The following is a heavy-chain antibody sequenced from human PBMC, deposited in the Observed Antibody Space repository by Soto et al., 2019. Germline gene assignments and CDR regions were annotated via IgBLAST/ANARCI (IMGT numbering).Heavy chain of an antibody. D-gene: IGHD6-19*01. CDR3: ATDLFTDLIAVAGWAFDY. J-gene: IGHJ4*02. Sequence: GASVKVSCKASGYTFTSYAVHWVRQAPGQRLEWMGWINAGNGNTKYSQKFQGRVTMTEDTSTDTAYMELSSLRSEDTAVYYCATDLFTDLIAVAGWAFDYWGQGTLVTVSS. CDR2: INAGNGNT. V-gene: IGHV1-3*01. CDR1: GYTFTSYA.